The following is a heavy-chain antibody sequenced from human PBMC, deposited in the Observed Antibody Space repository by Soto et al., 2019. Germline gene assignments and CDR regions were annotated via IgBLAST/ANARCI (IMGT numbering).Heavy chain of an antibody. Sequence: QVQLVQSGAEVKKPGSSVKVSCKASGGTFSSYAITWVRQAPGQGLEWMGGIIPISGTANYAQKFQGRVTITADESTSTAYMELSSLRSEDTAVYYCARDRGPSSGDYPSWFDPWGQGTLVTVSS. V-gene: IGHV1-69*12. CDR1: GGTFSSYA. CDR3: ARDRGPSSGDYPSWFDP. J-gene: IGHJ5*02. D-gene: IGHD3-22*01. CDR2: IIPISGTA.